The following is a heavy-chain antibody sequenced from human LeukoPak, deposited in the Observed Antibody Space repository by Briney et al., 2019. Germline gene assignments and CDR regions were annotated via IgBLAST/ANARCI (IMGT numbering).Heavy chain of an antibody. D-gene: IGHD2-2*01. Sequence: GGSLRLSCAASGFTFSSYSVNWVRQAPGKGLEWISYINSNSDTVHYSNSVEGRFTISRDNAKNSLYLQMNSLRAEDTAMYYCARDTRGESDYWGHGTLVTVSS. J-gene: IGHJ4*01. CDR1: GFTFSSYS. V-gene: IGHV3-48*04. CDR2: INSNSDTV. CDR3: ARDTRGESDY.